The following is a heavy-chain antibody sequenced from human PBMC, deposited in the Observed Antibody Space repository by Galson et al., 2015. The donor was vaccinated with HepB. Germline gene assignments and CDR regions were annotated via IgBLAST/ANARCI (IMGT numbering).Heavy chain of an antibody. CDR1: GGTFSSYA. V-gene: IGHV1-69*13. J-gene: IGHJ4*02. Sequence: SVKVSCKASGGTFSSYAISWVRQAPGQGLEWMGGIIPIFGTANYAQKFQGRVTITADESTSTAYMELSSLRSEDTAVYYCARDQYDILTGSTFDYWGQGTLVTVSS. D-gene: IGHD3-9*01. CDR2: IIPIFGTA. CDR3: ARDQYDILTGSTFDY.